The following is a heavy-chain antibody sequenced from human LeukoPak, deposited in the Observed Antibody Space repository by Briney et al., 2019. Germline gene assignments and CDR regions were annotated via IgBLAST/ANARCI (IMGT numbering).Heavy chain of an antibody. J-gene: IGHJ6*02. CDR1: GFALSSHW. Sequence: GGSLRLSCAASGFALSSHWMTWVRQVPGRGPEWVANVNRDGSETYYLDSVKGRFTISKDNAKNSLYLQMNGLRAEDTALYHCARNNGMDVWGQGTTVIASS. CDR2: VNRDGSET. V-gene: IGHV3-7*03. CDR3: ARNNGMDV.